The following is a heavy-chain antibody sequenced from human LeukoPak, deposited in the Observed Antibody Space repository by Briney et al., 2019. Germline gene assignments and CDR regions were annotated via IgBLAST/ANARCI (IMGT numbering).Heavy chain of an antibody. CDR3: ARVVPQQLVYFDY. J-gene: IGHJ4*02. V-gene: IGHV3-9*01. CDR2: ISWNSGSI. CDR1: GFTFDDYA. Sequence: GGSLRLSCAASGFTFDDYAMHWVRQAPGKGLEWVSGISWNSGSIGYADSAKGRFTISRDNSKNTLYLQMNSLRAEDTAVYYCARVVPQQLVYFDYWGQGTLVTVSS. D-gene: IGHD6-13*01.